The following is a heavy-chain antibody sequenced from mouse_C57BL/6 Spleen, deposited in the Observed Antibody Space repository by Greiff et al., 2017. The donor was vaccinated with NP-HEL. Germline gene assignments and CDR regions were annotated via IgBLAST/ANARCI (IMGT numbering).Heavy chain of an antibody. CDR2: IDPEDGDT. CDR1: GFNIKDYY. D-gene: IGHD1-1*01. J-gene: IGHJ4*01. Sequence: EVQLQQSGAELVRPGASVKLSCTASGFNIKDYYMHWVKQRPEQGLEWIGRIDPEDGDTEYAPKFQGKATMTADTSSNTAYLQLSSLTSEDTAVYYCTTPYYGSSLRAMDYWGQGTSVTVSS. CDR3: TTPYYGSSLRAMDY. V-gene: IGHV14-1*01.